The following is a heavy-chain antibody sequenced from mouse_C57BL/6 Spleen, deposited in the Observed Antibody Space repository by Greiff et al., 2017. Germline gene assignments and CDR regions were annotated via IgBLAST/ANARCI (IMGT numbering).Heavy chain of an antibody. D-gene: IGHD1-1*02. J-gene: IGHJ4*01. CDR2: IDPENGDT. CDR3: THGGSPYYYAMDY. Sequence: EVQLQQSGAELVRPGASVKLSCTASGFNIKDDYMHWVKQRPEQGLEWIGWIDPENGDTEYASKFQGKATITADTSSNTAYLQLSSLTSEDTAVYYCTHGGSPYYYAMDYWGQGTSVTVSS. V-gene: IGHV14-4*01. CDR1: GFNIKDDY.